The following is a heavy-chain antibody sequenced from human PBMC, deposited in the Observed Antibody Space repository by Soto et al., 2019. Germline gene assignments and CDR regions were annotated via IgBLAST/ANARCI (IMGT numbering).Heavy chain of an antibody. J-gene: IGHJ5*02. CDR1: GYSFTSYW. Sequence: GESLKISCKGSGYSFTSYWISWVRQMPGKGLEWMGRIDPSDSYTNYSPSFQGHVTISADKSISTAYLQWSSLKASDTAMYYCARRASGYYDSSGSRGSRFDPWGQGTLVTVSS. V-gene: IGHV5-10-1*01. CDR3: ARRASGYYDSSGSRGSRFDP. CDR2: IDPSDSYT. D-gene: IGHD3-22*01.